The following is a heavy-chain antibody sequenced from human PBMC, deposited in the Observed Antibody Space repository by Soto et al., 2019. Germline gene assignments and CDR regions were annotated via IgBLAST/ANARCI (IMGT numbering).Heavy chain of an antibody. V-gene: IGHV3-23*01. J-gene: IGHJ5*02. CDR1: GFTLRSYA. CDR2: ISGSGGST. Sequence: GGSLGLSCAASGFTLRSYAMSWVRQAPGKGLEWVSAISGSGGSTYYADSVKGRFTISRDNSKNTLYLQMNSLRAEDTAVYYCAKGHDILTGYYYNWFDPWGQGTLVTVSS. D-gene: IGHD3-9*01. CDR3: AKGHDILTGYYYNWFDP.